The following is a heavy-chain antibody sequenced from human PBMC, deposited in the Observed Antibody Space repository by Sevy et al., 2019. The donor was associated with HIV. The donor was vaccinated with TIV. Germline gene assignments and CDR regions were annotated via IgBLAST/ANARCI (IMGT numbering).Heavy chain of an antibody. D-gene: IGHD6-6*01. Sequence: SETLSLTCTVSGGSISSGGYQWGWIRQPPGKGLEWIGSMTNSGYTYYNPSIKSRVTIIVDTSRNQFSLKVSSVTAADTGLYYRARGRVAGRLDSWGQGILVTVSS. CDR3: ARGRVAGRLDS. J-gene: IGHJ4*02. CDR1: GGSISSGGYQ. CDR2: MTNSGYT. V-gene: IGHV4-39*02.